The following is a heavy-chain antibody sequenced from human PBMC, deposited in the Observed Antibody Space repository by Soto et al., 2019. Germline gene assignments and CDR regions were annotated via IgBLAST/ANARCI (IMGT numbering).Heavy chain of an antibody. CDR2: ISDSGGLT. J-gene: IGHJ3*02. Sequence: QPGGSLRLSCAASGFAFSSHPMSWVRQAPEKGLECVSGISDSGGLTYNADSVKGRFTISRDNSKNTLYLQMNSLRAEDTAVYYCARRAFGSSRTFDIWGQGTMVTVSS. D-gene: IGHD6-6*01. CDR3: ARRAFGSSRTFDI. V-gene: IGHV3-23*01. CDR1: GFAFSSHP.